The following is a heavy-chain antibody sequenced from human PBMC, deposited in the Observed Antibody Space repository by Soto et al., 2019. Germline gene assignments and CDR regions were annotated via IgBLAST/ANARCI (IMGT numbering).Heavy chain of an antibody. CDR1: GYSFTSYW. J-gene: IGHJ4*02. CDR2: IYPGDSDT. Sequence: GESLKISCKGSGYSFTSYWIGWVRQMPGKGLEWMGIIYPGDSDTRYSPSFQGQVTISADKSISTAYLQWSSLKASDTAMYYCARYEWFGDTFYYFDYWGQGTLVTVSS. D-gene: IGHD3-10*01. V-gene: IGHV5-51*01. CDR3: ARYEWFGDTFYYFDY.